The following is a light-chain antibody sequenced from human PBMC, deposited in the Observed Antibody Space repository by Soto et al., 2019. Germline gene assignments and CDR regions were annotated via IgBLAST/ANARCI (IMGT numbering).Light chain of an antibody. CDR1: QSISSY. CDR2: AAS. Sequence: DIQMTQSPSSLSASVGDRVTITCRASQSISSYLNWYQQKPGKAPKLLIYAASSLQSGVPSRFSGSGSGTDFTLTISSLQPEDFATYYCQQSYSTPVYTFGQGTRLAIK. J-gene: IGKJ5*01. CDR3: QQSYSTPVYT. V-gene: IGKV1-39*01.